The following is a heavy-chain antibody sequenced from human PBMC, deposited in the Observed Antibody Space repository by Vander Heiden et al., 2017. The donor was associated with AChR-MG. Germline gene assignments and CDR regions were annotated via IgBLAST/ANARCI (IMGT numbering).Heavy chain of an antibody. J-gene: IGHJ4*02. D-gene: IGHD2-2*01. CDR3: ARDLRYCSSTSCRKFDY. Sequence: QVQLVQSGAEVQKPGASVKVSCKASGYPFTGSYMHWVRQAPGQGLEWMGWINPNSGGTNYAQKFQGRVTMTRDTSISTAYMELSRLRSDDTAVYYCARDLRYCSSTSCRKFDYWGQGTLVTVSS. CDR1: GYPFTGSY. V-gene: IGHV1-2*02. CDR2: INPNSGGT.